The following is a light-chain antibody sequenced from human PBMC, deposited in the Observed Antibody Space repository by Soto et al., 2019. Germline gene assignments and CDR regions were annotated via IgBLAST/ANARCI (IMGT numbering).Light chain of an antibody. V-gene: IGLV1-44*01. CDR1: SSHIGRNT. CDR3: AAWDDTLTGWV. CDR2: SNN. Sequence: QTVVTQPPSASGTPGQRVTISWSGSSSHIGRNTVNWYQQLPGTAPKLLIYSNNQRPSGVPDRVSGSKSGTSASLDISGLQSEDEDDYYCAAWDDTLTGWVFGGGTQLTVL. J-gene: IGLJ3*02.